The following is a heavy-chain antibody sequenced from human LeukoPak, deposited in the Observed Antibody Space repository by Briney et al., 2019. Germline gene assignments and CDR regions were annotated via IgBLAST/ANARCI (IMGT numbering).Heavy chain of an antibody. CDR1: GYTFTSYD. CDR2: MNPNSGNA. J-gene: IGHJ4*02. D-gene: IGHD3-10*01. V-gene: IGHV1-8*01. Sequence: ASVKVSCKASGYTFTSYDISWVRQATGQGLEWKGWMNPNSGNAGYAQRFQGRVTMTRNNSISTAYMELTSLRSEDTAVYYCGRPLQRGSWTQRALDYWGQGTLVTVSS. CDR3: GRPLQRGSWTQRALDY.